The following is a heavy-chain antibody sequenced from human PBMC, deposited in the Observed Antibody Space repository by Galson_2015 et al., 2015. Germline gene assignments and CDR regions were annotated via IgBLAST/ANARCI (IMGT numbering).Heavy chain of an antibody. Sequence: SLRLSCAASGFSFWSYAMRWVRQAPGKGLEWVSGISDDGGSTYYADSVKGRFTISRDNSKNTLYLQMNSLRAEDTAVYYCARDKSYDYVWGSYRSAQLSLYYMDVWGKGTTVTVSS. J-gene: IGHJ6*03. V-gene: IGHV3-23*01. CDR3: ARDKSYDYVWGSYRSAQLSLYYMDV. CDR1: GFSFWSYA. D-gene: IGHD3-16*02. CDR2: ISDDGGST.